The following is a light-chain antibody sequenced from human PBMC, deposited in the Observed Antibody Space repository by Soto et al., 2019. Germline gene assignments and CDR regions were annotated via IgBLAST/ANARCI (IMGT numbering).Light chain of an antibody. Sequence: QSALTQPASVSGSPGQSITISCAGTSSDIGGYNYVSWYQQHPGKAPKVMIYEVSNRPSGVSNRFSGSKSGNTASLTISGLQAEDEADYYCSSYTSSSTLYVFRSGTKLTVL. J-gene: IGLJ1*01. V-gene: IGLV2-14*01. CDR3: SSYTSSSTLYV. CDR2: EVS. CDR1: SSDIGGYNY.